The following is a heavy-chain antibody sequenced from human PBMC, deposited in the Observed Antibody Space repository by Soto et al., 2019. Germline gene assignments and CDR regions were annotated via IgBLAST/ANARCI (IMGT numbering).Heavy chain of an antibody. CDR3: ASPLPNKDILTGYYRMSFDY. Sequence: QLQLQESGPGLVKPSETLSLTCTVSGGSISSSSYYWGWIRQPPGKGLEWIGSIYYSGSTYYNPSLKSRVTISVDTSKNQFSLKLSSVTAADTAVYYCASPLPNKDILTGYYRMSFDYWGQGTLVTVSS. V-gene: IGHV4-39*01. D-gene: IGHD3-9*01. CDR1: GGSISSSSYY. J-gene: IGHJ4*02. CDR2: IYYSGST.